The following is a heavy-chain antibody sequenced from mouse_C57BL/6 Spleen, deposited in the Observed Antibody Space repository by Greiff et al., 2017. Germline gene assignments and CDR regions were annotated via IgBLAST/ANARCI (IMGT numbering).Heavy chain of an antibody. J-gene: IGHJ1*03. V-gene: IGHV1-80*01. Sequence: VQLQQSGAELVKPGASVKISCKASGYAFSSYWMNWVKQRLGKGLEWIGQIYPGDGDTNYNGKFKGKATLTADKSSSTAYMQLSSLTSEDSAVYFYARWMGYYDYDGYFDVWGTGTTVTVSS. CDR3: ARWMGYYDYDGYFDV. CDR1: GYAFSSYW. CDR2: IYPGDGDT. D-gene: IGHD2-4*01.